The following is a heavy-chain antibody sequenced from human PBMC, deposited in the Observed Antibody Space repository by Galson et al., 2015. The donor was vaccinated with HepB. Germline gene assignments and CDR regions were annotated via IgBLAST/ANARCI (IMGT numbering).Heavy chain of an antibody. Sequence: ETLSLTCTVSGGSISSYYWSWIRQPPGKGLEWVAYIYYSGSTSGSTHTPSLKSRVTISEDTSKNQFSLRLSSVTAADTAVYYCARVKGGSYFDYWGQGTLVTVSS. CDR1: GGSISSYY. J-gene: IGHJ4*02. CDR2: IYYSGSTSGS. V-gene: IGHV4-59*01. CDR3: ARVKGGSYFDY. D-gene: IGHD1-26*01.